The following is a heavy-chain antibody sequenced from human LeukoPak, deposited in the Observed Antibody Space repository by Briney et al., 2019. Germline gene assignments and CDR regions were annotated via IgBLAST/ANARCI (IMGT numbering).Heavy chain of an antibody. J-gene: IGHJ3*02. CDR1: GYSFTSYW. Sequence: GESLKISCKGSGYSFTSYWIGWVRQMPGKGLEWRGIIYPGDSDTRYSPSFQGQVTISAGKSISTAYLQWSSLKASDTAMYYCARVSGGYSYGYDAFDIWGQGTMVTVSS. CDR2: IYPGDSDT. CDR3: ARVSGGYSYGYDAFDI. V-gene: IGHV5-51*01. D-gene: IGHD5-18*01.